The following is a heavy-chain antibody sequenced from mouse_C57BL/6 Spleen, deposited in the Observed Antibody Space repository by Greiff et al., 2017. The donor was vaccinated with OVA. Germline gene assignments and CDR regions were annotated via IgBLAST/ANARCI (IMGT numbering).Heavy chain of an antibody. CDR1: GYTFTSYW. CDR3: AREQIDYDYDEAMDY. CDR2: IHPNSGST. J-gene: IGHJ4*01. Sequence: QVQLQQPGAELVKPGASVKLSCKASGYTFTSYWMHWVKQRPGQGLEWIGMIHPNSGSTNYNEKFKSKATLTVDTSSSTAYMQLSSLTSEDSAVYYCAREQIDYDYDEAMDYWGQGTSVTVSS. D-gene: IGHD2-4*01. V-gene: IGHV1-64*01.